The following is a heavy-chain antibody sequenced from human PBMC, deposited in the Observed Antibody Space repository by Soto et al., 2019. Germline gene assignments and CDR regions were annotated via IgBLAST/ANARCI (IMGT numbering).Heavy chain of an antibody. D-gene: IGHD6-19*01. CDR3: AKDSTLYSSGWYGWFDP. CDR1: GFTFSSYG. CDR2: ISYDGSNK. J-gene: IGHJ5*02. V-gene: IGHV3-30*18. Sequence: GGSLRLSCAASGFTFSSYGMHWVRQAPGKGLEWVAVISYDGSNKYYADSVKGRFTISRDNSKNTLYLQMNSLRAEDTAVYYCAKDSTLYSSGWYGWFDPWGQGTLVTVSS.